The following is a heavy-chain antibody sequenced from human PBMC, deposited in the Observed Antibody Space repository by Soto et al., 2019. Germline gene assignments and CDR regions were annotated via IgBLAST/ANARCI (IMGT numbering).Heavy chain of an antibody. V-gene: IGHV4-34*01. Sequence: SETLSLTCAVYGGSFSGYYWSWIRQPPGKGLEWIGEINHSGSTNYNPSLKSRVTISVDTSKNQFSLKLSSVTAADTAVYYCARTSSSWYRQIDYWGQGTLVTVSS. CDR3: ARTSSSWYRQIDY. D-gene: IGHD6-13*01. CDR2: INHSGST. J-gene: IGHJ4*02. CDR1: GGSFSGYY.